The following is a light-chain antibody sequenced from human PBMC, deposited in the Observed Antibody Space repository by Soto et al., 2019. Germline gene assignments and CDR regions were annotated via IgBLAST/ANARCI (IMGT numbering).Light chain of an antibody. CDR3: QQYNSDYT. Sequence: DIQMTQSPSTLSAFVGDRVTITCRASQSISDYLAWYQQKPGTAPKLLIYDASSLESGVPSRFSGSGSGTEFTLTISSLQPDDFATYYCQQYNSDYTFGQGTKLEIK. CDR2: DAS. J-gene: IGKJ2*01. CDR1: QSISDY. V-gene: IGKV1-5*01.